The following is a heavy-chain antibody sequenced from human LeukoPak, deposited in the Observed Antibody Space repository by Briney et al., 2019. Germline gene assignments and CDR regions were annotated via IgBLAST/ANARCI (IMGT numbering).Heavy chain of an antibody. V-gene: IGHV4-39*01. J-gene: IGHJ4*02. Sequence: SETLSLTCTVSGGSIRSSSYYWGWIRQPPGKGLEWIGSIYYSGSTYYNASRKRRGTISVDTSKNQFSLKLNSVTAADTAVYFCARQVVAVAGTGYFDYWGQGTLVTVSS. D-gene: IGHD6-19*01. CDR2: IYYSGST. CDR3: ARQVVAVAGTGYFDY. CDR1: GGSIRSSSYY.